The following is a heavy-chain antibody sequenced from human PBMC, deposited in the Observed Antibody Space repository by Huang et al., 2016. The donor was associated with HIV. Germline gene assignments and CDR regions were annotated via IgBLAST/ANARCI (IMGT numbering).Heavy chain of an antibody. CDR3: ARGPIRFLAWLLNFDY. CDR1: GFTFSSYG. D-gene: IGHD3-3*01. Sequence: QILLIESGGGVVQPGRSLRLSCAASGFTFSSYGMPWVRQAPGKGLEWVAVISYEEDNKYYADSVRGRFTISRDKSKNTLYLQMNSLRIEDTAVYYCARGPIRFLAWLLNFDYWGQGALVTVSS. CDR2: ISYEEDNK. V-gene: IGHV3-30*03. J-gene: IGHJ4*02.